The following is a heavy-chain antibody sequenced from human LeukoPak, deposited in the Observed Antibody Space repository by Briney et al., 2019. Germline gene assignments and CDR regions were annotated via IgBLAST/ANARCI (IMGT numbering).Heavy chain of an antibody. D-gene: IGHD3-16*02. CDR3: ARDRGLYYDYIWGSYRYTRTFDP. CDR1: GGSFSGYY. V-gene: IGHV4-34*01. Sequence: PSETLSLTCAVYGGSFSGYYWSWTRQPPGKGLEWIGEINHSGRTNYNPSLKSRVTISVDTSKNQFSLKLSSVTAADTAVYYCARDRGLYYDYIWGSYRYTRTFDPWGQGTLVTVSS. J-gene: IGHJ5*02. CDR2: INHSGRT.